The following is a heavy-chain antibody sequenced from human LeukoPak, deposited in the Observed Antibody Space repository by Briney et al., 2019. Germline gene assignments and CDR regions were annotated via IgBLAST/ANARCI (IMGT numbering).Heavy chain of an antibody. D-gene: IGHD4-23*01. CDR1: GSTFSSYG. CDR3: AKDQSNGGNPGAFDY. Sequence: GGSLRLSCAASGSTFSSYGMHWVRQAPGKGLEWVAVISYDGSNKYYADSVKGRFTISRDNSKNTLYLQMNSLRAEDTAVYYCAKDQSNGGNPGAFDYWGQGTLVTVSS. V-gene: IGHV3-30*18. CDR2: ISYDGSNK. J-gene: IGHJ4*02.